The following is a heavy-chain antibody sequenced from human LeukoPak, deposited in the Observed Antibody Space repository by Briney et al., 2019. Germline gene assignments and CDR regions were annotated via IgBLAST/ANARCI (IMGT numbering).Heavy chain of an antibody. CDR1: GGSISSGSYY. CDR2: IYTSGST. CDR3: ARDPTTYYYDSSGYSPPLLDY. Sequence: SETLSLTCTVSGGSISSGSYYWSWIRQPAGKGLECIGRIYTSGSTNYNPSLKSRVTISVDTSKNQISLKLSSVTAADTAVYYCARDPTTYYYDSSGYSPPLLDYWGQGTLVTVSS. D-gene: IGHD3-22*01. J-gene: IGHJ4*02. V-gene: IGHV4-61*02.